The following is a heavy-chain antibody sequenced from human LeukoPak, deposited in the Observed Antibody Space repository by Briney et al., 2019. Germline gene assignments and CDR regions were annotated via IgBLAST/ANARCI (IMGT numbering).Heavy chain of an antibody. Sequence: GGSLRLSCAASGFTFSSYAMTWVRQAPGKGLECVSAHTASGGATYYADLMEGRITISRDNSKHTLYLRMNSLRAEDTAIYYCVKRRSEPTEKTSGWAEAYDMWGGGTMVTVSS. CDR2: HTASGGAT. J-gene: IGHJ3*02. CDR3: VKRRSEPTEKTSGWAEAYDM. CDR1: GFTFSSYA. D-gene: IGHD6-19*01. V-gene: IGHV3-23*01.